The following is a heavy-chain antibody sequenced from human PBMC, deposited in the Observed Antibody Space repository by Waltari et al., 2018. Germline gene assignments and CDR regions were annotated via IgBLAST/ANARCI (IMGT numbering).Heavy chain of an antibody. Sequence: EVQMVESGGALVQPGGSLRLSCAVSGLTFSNYWMTWVRQTPGKGLEWVANIKQDGSEKYYVDSVKGRFTISRDNAKKSLYLQMNSLRAEDTAVYYCASPSESYLGGFDYWGQGTLVTVSS. CDR3: ASPSESYLGGFDY. CDR2: IKQDGSEK. CDR1: GLTFSNYW. J-gene: IGHJ4*02. D-gene: IGHD1-26*01. V-gene: IGHV3-7*01.